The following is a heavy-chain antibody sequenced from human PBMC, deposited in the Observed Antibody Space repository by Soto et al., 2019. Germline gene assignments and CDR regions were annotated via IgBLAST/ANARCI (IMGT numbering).Heavy chain of an antibody. CDR1: GFTFSSYA. V-gene: IGHV3-23*01. CDR3: ATSSGWANDAFDI. J-gene: IGHJ3*02. CDR2: ISGSGGST. D-gene: IGHD6-19*01. Sequence: GSLRLSCAASGFTFSSYAMSWVRQAPGKGLEWVSAISGSGGSTYYADSVKGRFTISRDNSKNTLYLQMNSLRVEDTAVYYCATSSGWANDAFDIWGQGTMVTVSS.